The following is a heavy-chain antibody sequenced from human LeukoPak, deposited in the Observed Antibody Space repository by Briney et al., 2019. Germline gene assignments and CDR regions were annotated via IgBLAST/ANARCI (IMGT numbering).Heavy chain of an antibody. D-gene: IGHD3-22*01. J-gene: IGHJ4*02. V-gene: IGHV3-43*02. CDR2: ISGDGGSA. Sequence: GGSLRLSCAASGFTFDDYAMHWVRQAPGKGLEWVSLISGDGGSAYYADSVKGRFTISRDNSKNTLYLQMNSLRAEDTAVYYCAKDANGYYYDSSGYSPTDYWGQGTLVTVSS. CDR1: GFTFDDYA. CDR3: AKDANGYYYDSSGYSPTDY.